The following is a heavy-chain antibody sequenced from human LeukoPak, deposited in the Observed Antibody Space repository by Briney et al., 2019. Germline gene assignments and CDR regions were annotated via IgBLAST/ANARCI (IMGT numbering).Heavy chain of an antibody. V-gene: IGHV3-48*03. CDR1: GLTFSSYE. CDR3: ARVGLRTHGYYYYMDV. CDR2: ISSSGSTI. J-gene: IGHJ6*03. D-gene: IGHD3-16*01. Sequence: GGSLRLSCAASGLTFSSYEMNWVRQAPGKGLEWVSYISSSGSTIYYADSVKGRFTISRDNAKNSLYLQMNSLRAEDTAVYYCARVGLRTHGYYYYMDVWGKGTTVTISS.